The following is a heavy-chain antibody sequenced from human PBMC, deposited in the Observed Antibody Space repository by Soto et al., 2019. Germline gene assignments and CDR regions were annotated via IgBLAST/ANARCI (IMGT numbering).Heavy chain of an antibody. Sequence: PGESLKISCKGSGYSFTSYWIGWVRQMPGKGLEWMGIIYPGDSDTRYSPSFQGQVTISADKSISTAYLQWSSLKASDTAMYYCARLGTMIVVVNFFDYWGQGTLVTVSS. CDR3: ARLGTMIVVVNFFDY. D-gene: IGHD3-22*01. J-gene: IGHJ4*02. CDR2: IYPGDSDT. V-gene: IGHV5-51*01. CDR1: GYSFTSYW.